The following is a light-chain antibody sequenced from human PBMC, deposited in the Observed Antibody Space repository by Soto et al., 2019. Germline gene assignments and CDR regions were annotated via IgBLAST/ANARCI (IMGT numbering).Light chain of an antibody. V-gene: IGKV3-20*01. CDR1: QSVSGRF. J-gene: IGKJ1*01. CDR2: GAS. Sequence: EIVLTQSPGTLSLSPGERATLSCRASQSVSGRFLTWYQQKGGQAPRLLIYGASTRATGIPDRFSGSGSGTDFTLTISRLEPEDFAVYYCQHHDSSPTWTFGQATKVEIK. CDR3: QHHDSSPTWT.